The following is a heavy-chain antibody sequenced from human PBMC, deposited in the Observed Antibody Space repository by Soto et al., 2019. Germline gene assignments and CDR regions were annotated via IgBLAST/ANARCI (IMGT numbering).Heavy chain of an antibody. V-gene: IGHV4-39*01. D-gene: IGHD3-10*01. J-gene: IGHJ4*02. CDR3: ARQTYYYGSGSYLWDY. Sequence: SETLSLTCTFSGGSISSSSYYWGWIRQPPGKGLEWIGSIYYSGSTYYNPSLKSRVTISVDTSKNQFSLKLSSVTAADTAVYYCARQTYYYGSGSYLWDYWGQGTLVTVS. CDR2: IYYSGST. CDR1: GGSISSSSYY.